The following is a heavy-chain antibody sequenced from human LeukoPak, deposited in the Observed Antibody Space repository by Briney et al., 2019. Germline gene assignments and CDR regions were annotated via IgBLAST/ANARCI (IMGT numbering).Heavy chain of an antibody. J-gene: IGHJ4*02. CDR2: INHSGST. CDR3: ARKPGGARYSGLFDY. V-gene: IGHV4-34*01. Sequence: SETLSLTCAVYGGSFSGYYWSWIRQPPGKGLEWIGEINHSGSTNYNPSLKSRVTISVDTSKNQFSLKLSSVTAADTAVYYCARKPGGARYSGLFDYWGQGTLVTVSS. D-gene: IGHD1-26*01. CDR1: GGSFSGYY.